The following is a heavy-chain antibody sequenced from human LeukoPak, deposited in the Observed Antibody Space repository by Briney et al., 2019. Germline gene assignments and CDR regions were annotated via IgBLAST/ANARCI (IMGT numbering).Heavy chain of an antibody. CDR2: IYYSGST. Sequence: PSETLSLTCGVSGGSVSSGSYYWSWIRQPPGKGLEWIGYIYYSGSTNYNPSLKSRVTISVDTSKNQFSLKLSSVTAADTAVYYCARDRSPTAAEYGMDVWGQGTTVTVSS. J-gene: IGHJ6*02. D-gene: IGHD2-2*01. CDR1: GGSVSSGSYY. V-gene: IGHV4-61*01. CDR3: ARDRSPTAAEYGMDV.